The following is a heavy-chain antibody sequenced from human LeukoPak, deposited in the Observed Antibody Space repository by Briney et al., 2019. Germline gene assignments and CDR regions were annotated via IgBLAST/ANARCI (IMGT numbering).Heavy chain of an antibody. CDR3: ARDPPTVAGYQGGIDY. V-gene: IGHV1-18*01. CDR2: ISAYNGNT. CDR1: GYTFTSYG. D-gene: IGHD6-19*01. Sequence: PSASVKVSCKASGYTFTSYGISWVRRAPREGVEWMGWISAYNGNTNHAQKLQGRVTMTTGTSTSTAYIELRSLRPDDPAVYYCARDPPTVAGYQGGIDYWGQGTLVTVSS. J-gene: IGHJ4*02.